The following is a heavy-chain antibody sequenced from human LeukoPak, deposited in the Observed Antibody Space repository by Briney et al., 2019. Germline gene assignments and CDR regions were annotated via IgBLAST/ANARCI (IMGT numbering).Heavy chain of an antibody. CDR3: ASLPVATVDY. CDR2: ISSSSSYI. J-gene: IGHJ4*02. CDR1: GFTFSSYA. V-gene: IGHV3-21*01. Sequence: PGGPLRLSCAASGFTFSSYAMSWVRQAPGKGLEWVSSISSSSSYIYYADSVKGRFTISRDNAKNSLYLQMNSLRAEDTAVYYCASLPVATVDYWGQGTLVTVSS. D-gene: IGHD5-12*01.